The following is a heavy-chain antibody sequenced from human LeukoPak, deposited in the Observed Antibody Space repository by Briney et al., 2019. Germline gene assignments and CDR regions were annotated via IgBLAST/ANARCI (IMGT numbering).Heavy chain of an antibody. CDR3: AKERYSSSSLFAITPFDY. Sequence: GRSLRLSCTASGFTFSSYGMHWVRQAPGKGLEWVAIIQYDGSNKHYVDSVQGRFTISRDNSKNTLYLQMNSLRAEDTAVYYCAKERYSSSSLFAITPFDYWGQGTLVTVSS. J-gene: IGHJ4*02. V-gene: IGHV3-30*02. CDR2: IQYDGSNK. CDR1: GFTFSSYG. D-gene: IGHD6-13*01.